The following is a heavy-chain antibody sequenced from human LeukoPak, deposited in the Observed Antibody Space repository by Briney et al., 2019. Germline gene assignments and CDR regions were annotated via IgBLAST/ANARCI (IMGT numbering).Heavy chain of an antibody. Sequence: GGSLRLSCAPSGFTVSDYAMSWVRQAPGKGLEWVSVLYGAGSTYYADSVKGRFTISRHDSQNALFLQMNSLRAEDTAVYYCARGGTPGFSTGRIDYWGQGTLVTVSS. J-gene: IGHJ4*02. CDR3: ARGGTPGFSTGRIDY. D-gene: IGHD6-19*01. V-gene: IGHV3-53*04. CDR1: GFTVSDYA. CDR2: LYGAGST.